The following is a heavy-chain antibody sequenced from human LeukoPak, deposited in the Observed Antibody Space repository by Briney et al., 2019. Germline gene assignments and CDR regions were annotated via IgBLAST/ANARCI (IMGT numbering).Heavy chain of an antibody. D-gene: IGHD3-3*01. Sequence: GGSLRLSCAASGFTFDDYSMSWVRQAPGKGLEWVSGINWNGGSTGYADSVKGRFTISRDNAKNSLYLQMNSLRAEDTALYYCAREGVRITIFGVVTRDAFDIWGQGTMVTVSS. CDR1: GFTFDDYS. CDR2: INWNGGST. CDR3: AREGVRITIFGVVTRDAFDI. J-gene: IGHJ3*02. V-gene: IGHV3-20*04.